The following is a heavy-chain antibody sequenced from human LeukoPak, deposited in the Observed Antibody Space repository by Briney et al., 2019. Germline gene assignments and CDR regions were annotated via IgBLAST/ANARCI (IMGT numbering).Heavy chain of an antibody. CDR1: GYTFTSYG. Sequence: GASVKVSCKASGYTFTSYGISWVRQAPGQGLEWMGWISAYNGNTNYAQKLQGRVTMTTDTSTSTAYMELRSLRSDDTAVYYCAREGIAVADTYYYYYMDVWGKGTWVTVSS. V-gene: IGHV1-18*01. J-gene: IGHJ6*03. CDR3: AREGIAVADTYYYYYMDV. CDR2: ISAYNGNT. D-gene: IGHD6-19*01.